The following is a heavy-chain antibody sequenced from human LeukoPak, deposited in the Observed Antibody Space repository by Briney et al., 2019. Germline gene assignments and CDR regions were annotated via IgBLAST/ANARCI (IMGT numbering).Heavy chain of an antibody. CDR2: ISGSGGST. D-gene: IGHD5-24*01. CDR3: AKNRDGYNLFDY. V-gene: IGHV3-23*01. J-gene: IGHJ4*02. Sequence: GGSLRLSCAASGFTFSSYAMSWVRQAPGKGLEWVSAISGSGGSTYYADSVKGRFTISRDNSKNTLYLQMNSLRAEDTAVHYCAKNRDGYNLFDYWGQGTLVTVSS. CDR1: GFTFSSYA.